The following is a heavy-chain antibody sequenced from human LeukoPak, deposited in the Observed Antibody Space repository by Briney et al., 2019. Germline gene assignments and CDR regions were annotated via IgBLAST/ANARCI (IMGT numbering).Heavy chain of an antibody. V-gene: IGHV3-7*01. CDR3: ARSLTYYDFWSGYYAYYFDY. D-gene: IGHD3-3*01. CDR1: GLTFSSYW. Sequence: PGGSLRLSCAASGLTFSSYWMSWVRQAPGKGLEWVANIKQDGSEKYYVDSVKGRFTISRDNAKNSLYLQMNSLRAEDTAVYYCARSLTYYDFWSGYYAYYFDYWGQGTLVTVSS. CDR2: IKQDGSEK. J-gene: IGHJ4*02.